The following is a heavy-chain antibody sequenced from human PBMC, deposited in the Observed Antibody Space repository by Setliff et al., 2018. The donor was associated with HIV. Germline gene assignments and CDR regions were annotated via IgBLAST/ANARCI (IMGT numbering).Heavy chain of an antibody. J-gene: IGHJ6*03. D-gene: IGHD3-3*01. CDR3: ARTVRREFRTNVGDHYYFYMDV. CDR1: GGSIGSGDYY. Sequence: SETLSLTCTVSGGSIGSGDYYWTWIRQPAGKGLQWIGRIHTSGNTNYNPSLKSRVTISEDTSKNQFSLKLNSVTAADTAVYYCARTVRREFRTNVGDHYYFYMDVWGKGTTVTVSS. CDR2: IHTSGNT. V-gene: IGHV4-61*02.